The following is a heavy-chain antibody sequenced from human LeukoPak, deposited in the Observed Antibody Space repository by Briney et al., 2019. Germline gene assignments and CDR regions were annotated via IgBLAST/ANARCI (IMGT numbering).Heavy chain of an antibody. CDR1: GGTFSSYA. J-gene: IGHJ5*02. CDR2: IIPIFGTA. V-gene: IGHV1-69*06. Sequence: SVKVSCKASGGTFSSYAISWVRQAPGQGLEWMGRIIPIFGTANYAQKFQGRVTITADKSTSTAYMELSSLRFEDTAVYYCARAEEAYDSSGPLNWFDPWGQGTLVTVSS. CDR3: ARAEEAYDSSGPLNWFDP. D-gene: IGHD3-22*01.